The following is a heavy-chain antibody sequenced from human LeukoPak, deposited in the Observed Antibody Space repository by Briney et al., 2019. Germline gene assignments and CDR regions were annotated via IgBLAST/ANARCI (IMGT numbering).Heavy chain of an antibody. CDR1: GGSISSYY. J-gene: IGHJ6*03. Sequence: SETLSLTCTVSGGSISSYYWSWIRQPAGKGLEWIGRIYTSGSTNYNPSLKSRVTISVDTSKNQFSLKLSSVTAADTAVYYCAGTYYYDSSGYSSYYYYYMDVWGKGTTVTISS. V-gene: IGHV4-4*07. CDR2: IYTSGST. CDR3: AGTYYYDSSGYSSYYYYYMDV. D-gene: IGHD3-22*01.